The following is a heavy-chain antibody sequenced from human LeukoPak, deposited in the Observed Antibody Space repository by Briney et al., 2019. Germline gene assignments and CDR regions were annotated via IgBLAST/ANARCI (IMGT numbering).Heavy chain of an antibody. CDR2: INSGGST. CDR3: ARMGFGESSNWFDP. J-gene: IGHJ5*02. D-gene: IGHD3-10*01. V-gene: IGHV3-66*01. Sequence: PGGSLRLSCAAPGFTVSSNYMSWVRQAPGKGLEWVSVINSGGSTYYADSVKGRFTISRDNSKNTLYLQMNSLRAEDTAVYYCARMGFGESSNWFDPWGQGTLVIVSS. CDR1: GFTVSSNY.